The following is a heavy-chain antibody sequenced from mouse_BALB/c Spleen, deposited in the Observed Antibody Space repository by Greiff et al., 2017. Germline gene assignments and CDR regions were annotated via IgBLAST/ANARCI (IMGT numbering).Heavy chain of an antibody. J-gene: IGHJ4*01. CDR2: IYPGNGDT. V-gene: IGHV1-12*01. Sequence: QVQLQQSGAELVKPGASVKMSCKASGYTFTSYNMHWVKQTPGQGLEWIGAIYPGNGDTSYNQKFKGKATLTADKSSSTAYMQLSSLTSEDSAVYYCARSGLRSYAMDYWGQGTSVTVSS. CDR3: ARSGLRSYAMDY. CDR1: GYTFTSYN. D-gene: IGHD2-4*01.